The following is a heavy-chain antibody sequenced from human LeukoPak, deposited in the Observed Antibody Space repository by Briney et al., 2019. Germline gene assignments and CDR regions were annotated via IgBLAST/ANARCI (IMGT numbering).Heavy chain of an antibody. CDR2: IYYVGNT. J-gene: IGHJ4*02. V-gene: IGHV4-39*01. CDR3: ARLGAVDGTSH. Sequence: PSETLSLTCTVSGGSIGSSIYYWGWIRRPPGKGLEWIGSIYYVGNTYYNPSLKSRVTMSVDTSRNQFSLVLSYVTAADSAVYYCARLGAVDGTSHWGQGTLVTVSS. CDR1: GGSIGSSIYY. D-gene: IGHD6-19*01.